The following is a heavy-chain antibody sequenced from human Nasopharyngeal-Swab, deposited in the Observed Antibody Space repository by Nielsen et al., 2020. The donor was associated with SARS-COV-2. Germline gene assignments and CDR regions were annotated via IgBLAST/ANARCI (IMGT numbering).Heavy chain of an antibody. CDR2: FDPEDGET. CDR3: ATAPYSSGWSTGY. CDR1: RYTLTELS. D-gene: IGHD6-19*01. J-gene: IGHJ4*02. Sequence: ASVKVSCKVSRYTLTELSMHCVRQAPGKGLEWMGGFDPEDGETIYAQKFQGRVTMTEDTSTDTAYMELSSLRSEDTAVYYCATAPYSSGWSTGYWGQGTLVTVSS. V-gene: IGHV1-24*01.